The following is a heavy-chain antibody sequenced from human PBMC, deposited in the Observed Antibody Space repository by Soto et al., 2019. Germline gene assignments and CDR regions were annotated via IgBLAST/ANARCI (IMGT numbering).Heavy chain of an antibody. Sequence: GXSLKVSCKTSGYPFTDYFIHWVRQAPGQGLEWMGIISLYHHSTSYAQKFQGRLTVTAETSTTTVYMDLNSLRAEDTALYYCAKVPVGATGRFDYWGQGTLVTVSS. CDR1: GYPFTDYF. CDR3: AKVPVGATGRFDY. J-gene: IGHJ4*02. D-gene: IGHD1-26*01. V-gene: IGHV1-46*01. CDR2: ISLYHHST.